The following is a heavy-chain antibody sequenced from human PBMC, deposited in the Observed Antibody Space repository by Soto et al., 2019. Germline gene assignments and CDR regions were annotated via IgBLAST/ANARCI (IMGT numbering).Heavy chain of an antibody. D-gene: IGHD1-7*01. CDR1: GYSFTSYW. J-gene: IGHJ6*02. V-gene: IGHV5-51*01. CDR3: ARHITGTTLYYYYYGMDV. Sequence: DSLRISRKGSGYSFTSYWIGLVRQMPGKGLEWMGIIYPGDSDTRYSPSFQGQVTISADKSISTAYLQWSSLKASDTAMYYCARHITGTTLYYYYYGMDVWGQGTTVTVSS. CDR2: IYPGDSDT.